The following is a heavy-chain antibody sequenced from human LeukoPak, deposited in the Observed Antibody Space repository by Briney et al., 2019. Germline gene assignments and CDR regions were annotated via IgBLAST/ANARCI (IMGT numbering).Heavy chain of an antibody. D-gene: IGHD3-3*01. CDR1: GYTFTGYY. Sequence: GASEKVSCKASGYTFTGYYMHWVRQAPGQGLEWMGWINPNSGGTNYAQKFQGRVTMTRDTSISTAYMELSRLRSDDTAVYYCARGYDFWSGYYTKYYFDYWGQGTLVTVSS. V-gene: IGHV1-2*02. CDR3: ARGYDFWSGYYTKYYFDY. J-gene: IGHJ4*02. CDR2: INPNSGGT.